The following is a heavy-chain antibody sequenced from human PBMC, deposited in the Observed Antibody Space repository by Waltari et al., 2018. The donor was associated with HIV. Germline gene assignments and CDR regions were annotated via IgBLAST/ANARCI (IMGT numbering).Heavy chain of an antibody. V-gene: IGHV1-2*02. CDR3: ARVFRGTVHYFYSRLGH. D-gene: IGHD3-22*01. J-gene: IGHJ5*02. CDR1: GYTFSDYY. CDR2: INPNSGGT. Sequence: QVQLVQSGAEVKNPGASVKVSCKSSGYTFSDYYMHWVRQAPGQGLEWMGWINPNSGGTRYAEKFQGRVTKTRDTSISTAYMELTRLRSDDTAMYYCARVFRGTVHYFYSRLGHWGQGTLVTVSS.